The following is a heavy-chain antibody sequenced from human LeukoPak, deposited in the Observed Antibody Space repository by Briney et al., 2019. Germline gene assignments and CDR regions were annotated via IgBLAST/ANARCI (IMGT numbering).Heavy chain of an antibody. Sequence: GGSLRLSCAASGFTFSDHFMDWVRQAPGKGLEWVGRSRHKGNNYATQYAASVKDRFTISRGDSKNSLHLQMNSLKTEDTAVYFCVAMLRGVGHWGQGTLVTVSS. V-gene: IGHV3-72*01. D-gene: IGHD3-10*01. CDR2: SRHKGNNYAT. J-gene: IGHJ4*02. CDR3: VAMLRGVGH. CDR1: GFTFSDHF.